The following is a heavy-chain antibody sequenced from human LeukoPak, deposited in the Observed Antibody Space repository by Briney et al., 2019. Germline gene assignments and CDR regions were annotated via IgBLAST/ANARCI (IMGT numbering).Heavy chain of an antibody. CDR1: GGSISSSSYY. Sequence: SETLSLTCTVSGGSISSSSYYWGWIRQPPGKGLEWIGSIYYSGSTYYNPSLKSRVTISVDTSKNQFSLKLSSVTAADTAVYYCASELWFGDFHRGWFDPWGQGTLVTVSS. CDR2: IYYSGST. V-gene: IGHV4-39*07. D-gene: IGHD3-10*01. CDR3: ASELWFGDFHRGWFDP. J-gene: IGHJ5*02.